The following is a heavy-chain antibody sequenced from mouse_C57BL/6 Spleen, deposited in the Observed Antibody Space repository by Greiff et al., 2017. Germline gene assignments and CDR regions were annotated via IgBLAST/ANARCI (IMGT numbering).Heavy chain of an antibody. V-gene: IGHV1-61*01. Sequence: QVQLQQPGAELVRPGSSVKLSCKASGYTFTSYWMDWVKQRPGQGLEWIGNIYPSDSETHYNQKFKDKATLTVDKSSSTAYMQLSSLTSEDSAVYYCARWITTVWYFDVWGTGTTVTVSS. D-gene: IGHD1-1*01. CDR1: GYTFTSYW. CDR3: ARWITTVWYFDV. J-gene: IGHJ1*03. CDR2: IYPSDSET.